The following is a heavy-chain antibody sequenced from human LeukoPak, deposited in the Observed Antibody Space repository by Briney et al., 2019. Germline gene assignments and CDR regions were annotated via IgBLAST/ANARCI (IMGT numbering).Heavy chain of an antibody. J-gene: IGHJ4*02. CDR1: GGSFRGYH. Sequence: SETLALTCAVYGGSFRGYHWSWIRQPPGKGLEWIGEINHSGSTNYNPSLKSRVTISVDTSKHQFSLKLSSVTAADTAVYYCARSPFTRTLTAIAAAGTPDYWGQGTLVTVSS. V-gene: IGHV4-34*01. D-gene: IGHD6-13*01. CDR3: ARSPFTRTLTAIAAAGTPDY. CDR2: INHSGST.